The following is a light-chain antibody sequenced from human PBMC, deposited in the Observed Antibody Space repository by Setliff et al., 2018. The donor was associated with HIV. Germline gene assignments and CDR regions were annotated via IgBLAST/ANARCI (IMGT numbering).Light chain of an antibody. J-gene: IGLJ3*02. CDR3: ASWDDTLNGWV. CDR2: SNN. Sequence: QSALTQPPSASGTPGQRITIPCSGSSSNIGSNIVYWYQQFPETAPKLLIDSNNQWPSGVPDRFSGSKSDTSASLASSGLQSEDEADYFCASWDDTLNGWVFGGGTKVTVL. V-gene: IGLV1-44*01. CDR1: SSNIGSNI.